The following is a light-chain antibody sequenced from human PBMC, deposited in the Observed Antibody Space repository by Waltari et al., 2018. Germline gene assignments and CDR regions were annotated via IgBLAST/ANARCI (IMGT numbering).Light chain of an antibody. Sequence: EIVLTQSPATLSVSPGERATLSCGASQSVSSNLAWYQQKPGQAPRLLIYGASTRATDIPARFSGSGSGTEFTLTISSLQSEDFAVYYCQQYNNWPFTFGPGTKVDIK. V-gene: IGKV3-15*01. J-gene: IGKJ3*01. CDR2: GAS. CDR1: QSVSSN. CDR3: QQYNNWPFT.